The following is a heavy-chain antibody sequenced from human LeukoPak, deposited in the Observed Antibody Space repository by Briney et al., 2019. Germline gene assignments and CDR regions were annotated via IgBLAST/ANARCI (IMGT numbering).Heavy chain of an antibody. J-gene: IGHJ4*02. CDR3: AKLSSVVITSYFDY. CDR1: GNYW. CDR2: INSDGSWT. V-gene: IGHV3-74*01. D-gene: IGHD3-22*01. Sequence: GGSLRLSCAASGNYWMHWVRQAPGKGLVWVSHINSDGSWTSYADSVKGRFTISKDNAKNTVYLQMNSLRAEDTAVYYCAKLSSVVITSYFDYWGQGTLVTVSS.